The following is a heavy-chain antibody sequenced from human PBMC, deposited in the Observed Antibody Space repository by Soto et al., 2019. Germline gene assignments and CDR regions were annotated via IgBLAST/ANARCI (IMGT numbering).Heavy chain of an antibody. Sequence: TETLSHTCAVYGGSFGGYFRRWRRPSPGKGLEWIGEINHSGSTNYNPSLKSRVTISVDTSKNQFSLKLSSVTAADTAVYYCARGRDIVVVVAAILSAFDIWGQGTMVT. CDR2: INHSGST. CDR3: ARGRDIVVVVAAILSAFDI. CDR1: GGSFGGYF. V-gene: IGHV4-34*01. J-gene: IGHJ3*02. D-gene: IGHD2-15*01.